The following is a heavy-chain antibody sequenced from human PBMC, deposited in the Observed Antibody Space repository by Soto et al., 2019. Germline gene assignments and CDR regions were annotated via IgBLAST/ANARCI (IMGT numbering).Heavy chain of an antibody. D-gene: IGHD6-13*01. Sequence: GSLRLSCAASGFTVSSNYMSWVRQAPGKGLEWVSVIYSGGSTYYADSVKGRFTISRDNSKNTLYLQMNSLRAEDTAVYYCARGYDAAAYDYWGQGTLVTVSS. CDR2: IYSGGST. V-gene: IGHV3-66*01. J-gene: IGHJ4*02. CDR3: ARGYDAAAYDY. CDR1: GFTVSSNY.